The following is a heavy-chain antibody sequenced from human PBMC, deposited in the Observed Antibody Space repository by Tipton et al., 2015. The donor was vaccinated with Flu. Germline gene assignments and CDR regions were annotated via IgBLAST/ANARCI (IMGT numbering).Heavy chain of an antibody. CDR2: ISPSGGTI. J-gene: IGHJ4*02. D-gene: IGHD3-16*01. Sequence: SLRLSCAASGFTFSSYGMHWVRQAPGKGLEWVSHISPSGGTIYYADSLKGRFTISRDNAKNSLFLQMNSLRAEDTAVYYCTRGFIRLCDYWGQGTLVTVSS. CDR3: TRGFIRLCDY. CDR1: GFTFSSYG. V-gene: IGHV3-48*03.